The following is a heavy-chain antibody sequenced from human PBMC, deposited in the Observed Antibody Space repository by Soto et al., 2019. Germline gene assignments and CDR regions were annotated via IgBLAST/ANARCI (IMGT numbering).Heavy chain of an antibody. V-gene: IGHV1-18*01. D-gene: IGHD3-22*01. J-gene: IGHJ4*02. CDR2: ISAYNGNT. CDR3: ARSLNPYYYDSSGYFNY. Sequence: GASVKVSCKASGYTFTSYGISWVRQAPGQGLEWMGWISAYNGNTNYAQKLQGRVTMTTDTSTSTAYMELRSLRSDDTAVYYCARSLNPYYYDSSGYFNYWGQGSLVPVSS. CDR1: GYTFTSYG.